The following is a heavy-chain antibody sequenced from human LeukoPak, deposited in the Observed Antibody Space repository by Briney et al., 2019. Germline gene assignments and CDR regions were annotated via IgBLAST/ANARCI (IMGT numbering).Heavy chain of an antibody. Sequence: VASVTVSCTASGYTFTSYGISWVRQAPGQGLEWMGWISAYNGNTNYAQKLQGRVTMTTDTSTSTAYMELRSLRSDDTAVYYCARGMGYYDSSGPFDIWGQGTMVTVSS. CDR1: GYTFTSYG. V-gene: IGHV1-18*01. D-gene: IGHD3-22*01. CDR2: ISAYNGNT. J-gene: IGHJ3*02. CDR3: ARGMGYYDSSGPFDI.